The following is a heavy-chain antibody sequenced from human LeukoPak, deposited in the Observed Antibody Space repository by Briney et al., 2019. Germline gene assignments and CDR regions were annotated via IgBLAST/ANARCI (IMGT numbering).Heavy chain of an antibody. CDR2: INHSGST. CDR1: GGSFSGYY. V-gene: IGHV4-34*01. D-gene: IGHD3-10*01. CDR3: ARSPRYYYGSGSYRFDP. Sequence: PSETLSLTCAVYGGSFSGYYWSWIRQPPGKGLVWIGEINHSGSTNYNPSLKSRVTISVDTSKNQFSLKLSSVTAADTVVYYCARSPRYYYGSGSYRFDPWGQGTLVTVSS. J-gene: IGHJ5*02.